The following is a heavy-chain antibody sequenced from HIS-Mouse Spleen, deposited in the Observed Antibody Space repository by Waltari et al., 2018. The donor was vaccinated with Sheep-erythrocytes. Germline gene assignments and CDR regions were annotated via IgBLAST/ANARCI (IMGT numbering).Heavy chain of an antibody. CDR2: IGSSSSYI. V-gene: IGHV3-21*01. J-gene: IGHJ4*02. Sequence: EVQLVESGGGLVKPGGSLRLACAASGFTFSSYSMNWVRQAPGKGLEWVSAIGSSSSYIYYADSVKCRFTISRDNAKKSLYLQMNCLRAEDTAVYYCARVASGATFDYWGQGTLVTVSS. D-gene: IGHD1-26*01. CDR1: GFTFSSYS. CDR3: ARVASGATFDY.